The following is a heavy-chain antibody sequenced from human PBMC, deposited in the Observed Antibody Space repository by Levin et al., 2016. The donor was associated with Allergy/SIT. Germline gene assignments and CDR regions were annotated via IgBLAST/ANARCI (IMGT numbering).Heavy chain of an antibody. CDR2: ISADGHTT. CDR3: ASDSSGYYPEYFQE. Sequence: GGSLRLSCTVSNGAITSTFYSWGWIRQAPGKGLEWVSGISADGHTTYYADSVKGRFSVSKDQSKNTVYLQMSSLRAEDTAVYFCASDSSGYYPEYFQEWGQGTLVTVSS. V-gene: IGHV3-23*01. J-gene: IGHJ1*01. CDR1: GAITSTFYS. D-gene: IGHD3-22*01.